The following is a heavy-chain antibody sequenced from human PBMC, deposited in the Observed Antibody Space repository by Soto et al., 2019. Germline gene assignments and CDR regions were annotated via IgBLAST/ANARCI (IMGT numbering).Heavy chain of an antibody. Sequence: EVQLLESGGGLVQPGGSLRLSCAASGFTFSSYAMSWVRQTPGKGLEWVSGISGSGDSTHYADSVKGRFTISRDNSKNTVYLQMNSLRAQDTAIYDCAKDPYSSSLYNWFDPWGQGTLVTVSS. CDR1: GFTFSSYA. J-gene: IGHJ5*02. V-gene: IGHV3-23*01. CDR2: ISGSGDST. CDR3: AKDPYSSSLYNWFDP. D-gene: IGHD6-6*01.